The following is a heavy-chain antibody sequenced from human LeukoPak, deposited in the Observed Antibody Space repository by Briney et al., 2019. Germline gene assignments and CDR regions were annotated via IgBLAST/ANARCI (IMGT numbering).Heavy chain of an antibody. CDR2: IIPIFGTA. CDR1: GGTFSSYA. Sequence: GASVKVSCKASGGTFSSYAISWVRQAPGQGLEWMGGIIPIFGTANYAQKFQGRVTITADESTSTAYMELSSLRSEDTAVYYCARAQYSSGPGDAFHIWGQGTMVTVSS. J-gene: IGHJ3*02. D-gene: IGHD5-18*01. V-gene: IGHV1-69*13. CDR3: ARAQYSSGPGDAFHI.